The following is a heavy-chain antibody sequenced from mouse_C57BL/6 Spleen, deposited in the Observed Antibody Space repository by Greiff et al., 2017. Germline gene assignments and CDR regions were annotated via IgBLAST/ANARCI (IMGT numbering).Heavy chain of an antibody. J-gene: IGHJ2*01. CDR2: IWSDGST. Sequence: VQLKESGPGLVAPSQSLSITCTVSGFSLTSYGVHWVRQPPGKGLEWLVVIWSDGSTTYNSALKSRLSISKDNSKSQVFLKMNSLQTDDTAMYYCARQSDYYYGSSLDYWGQGTTLTVSS. CDR3: ARQSDYYYGSSLDY. V-gene: IGHV2-6-1*01. D-gene: IGHD1-1*01. CDR1: GFSLTSYG.